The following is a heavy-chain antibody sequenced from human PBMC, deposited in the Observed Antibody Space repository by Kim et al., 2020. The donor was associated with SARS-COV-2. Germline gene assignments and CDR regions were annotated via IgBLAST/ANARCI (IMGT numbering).Heavy chain of an antibody. Sequence: SVKVSCKASGGTFSSYAISWVRQAPGQGLEWMGGIIPIFGTANYAQKFQGRVTITADESTSTAYMELSSLRSEDTAVYYCAGGGNSGPWYYYGMDVWGQGTTVTVSS. J-gene: IGHJ6*02. CDR1: GGTFSSYA. V-gene: IGHV1-69*13. D-gene: IGHD2-21*02. CDR3: AGGGNSGPWYYYGMDV. CDR2: IIPIFGTA.